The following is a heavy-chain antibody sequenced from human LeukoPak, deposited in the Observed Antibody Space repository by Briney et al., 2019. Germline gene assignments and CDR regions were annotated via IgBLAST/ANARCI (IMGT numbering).Heavy chain of an antibody. CDR1: GFTFSSYW. J-gene: IGHJ4*02. Sequence: GGSLRLSCAASGFTFSSYWMHWVRQAPGKGLVWVSRINSDGSSTSYADSVKGRFTISRDNAKNTLYLQMNSLRAEDTAVYYCARDLGQYYYDSSGLGFDYWGRGTLVTVSS. D-gene: IGHD3-22*01. CDR2: INSDGSST. V-gene: IGHV3-74*01. CDR3: ARDLGQYYYDSSGLGFDY.